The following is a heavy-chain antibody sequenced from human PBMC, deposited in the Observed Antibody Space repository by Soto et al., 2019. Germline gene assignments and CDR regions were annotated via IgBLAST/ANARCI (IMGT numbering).Heavy chain of an antibody. CDR1: GGSFSGYY. Sequence: PSETLSLTCAVYGGSFSGYYWSWIRQPPGKGLEWIGEINHSGSTNYNPSLKSRVTISVDTSKNQFSLKLSSVTAADTAVYYCARSHTIVRGVRPKYNWFDPWGQGTMVTV. J-gene: IGHJ5*02. CDR3: ARSHTIVRGVRPKYNWFDP. V-gene: IGHV4-34*01. CDR2: INHSGST. D-gene: IGHD3-10*01.